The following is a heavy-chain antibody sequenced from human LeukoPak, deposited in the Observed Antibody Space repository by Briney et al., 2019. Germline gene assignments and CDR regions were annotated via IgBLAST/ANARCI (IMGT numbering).Heavy chain of an antibody. Sequence: ASVKVSCKASGYTFTSYDINWVRQATGQGLEWMGWMNPNSGNTGYAQKFQGRVTMTRNTSISTAYMELSSLRSEDTAVYYCARGSSPYSSGWYVPVDYWGQGTLVTVSS. V-gene: IGHV1-8*01. CDR2: MNPNSGNT. CDR3: ARGSSPYSSGWYVPVDY. J-gene: IGHJ4*02. D-gene: IGHD6-19*01. CDR1: GYTFTSYD.